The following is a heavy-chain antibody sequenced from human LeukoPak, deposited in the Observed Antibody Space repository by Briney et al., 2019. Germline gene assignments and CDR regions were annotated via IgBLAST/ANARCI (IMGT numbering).Heavy chain of an antibody. D-gene: IGHD5-18*01. CDR3: ARESGYSYGKTNDY. CDR2: IYYSGST. CDR1: GCSISSGDYY. J-gene: IGHJ4*02. V-gene: IGHV4-30-4*01. Sequence: SEALSLTCIVSGCSISSGDYYWSWMRQPPGKGLEWIGYIYYSGSTYYNPSLKSRVTISVDTSKNQFSLKLSSVTAADTAVYYCARESGYSYGKTNDYWGQGTLVTVSS.